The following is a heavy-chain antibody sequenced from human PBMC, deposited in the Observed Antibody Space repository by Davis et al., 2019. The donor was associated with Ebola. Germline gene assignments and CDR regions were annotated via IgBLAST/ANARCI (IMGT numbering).Heavy chain of an antibody. CDR3: ARGGYYTQIYYYHGMDV. J-gene: IGHJ6*02. V-gene: IGHV3-20*04. D-gene: IGHD3-22*01. Sequence: GESLKISCAASGFTFNDYAMTWVRQTPGKGLEWLSGINWNGGSTGYAHSVKGRFTISRDNAKNFLYLQMNSLRGEDTALYYCARGGYYTQIYYYHGMDVWGQGTTVTVSS. CDR2: INWNGGST. CDR1: GFTFNDYA.